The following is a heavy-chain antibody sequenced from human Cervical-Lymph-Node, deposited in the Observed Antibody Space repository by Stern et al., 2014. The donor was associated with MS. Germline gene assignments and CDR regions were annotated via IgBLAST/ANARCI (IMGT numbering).Heavy chain of an antibody. V-gene: IGHV4-30-4*01. J-gene: IGHJ4*02. CDR2: IYHTGST. D-gene: IGHD4-17*01. Sequence: QVQLQESGPGLVKPAQTLSLTCSVSGASIGRGDYYWSWIRQPPGKRLEWIGNIYHTGSTHYNASLKSRVIISVDTSKNQFSLNLSSVTAADTAFYYCAALTTVTTVLDYWGQGALVTVSS. CDR1: GASIGRGDYY. CDR3: AALTTVTTVLDY.